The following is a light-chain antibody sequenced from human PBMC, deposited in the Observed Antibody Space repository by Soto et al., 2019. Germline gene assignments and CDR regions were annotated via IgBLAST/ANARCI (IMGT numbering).Light chain of an antibody. Sequence: DLVMTQSPLSLPVTPGEPASISCRSSQSLLHSNGFNYLDWYLQRPGQSPQLLIYFGSNRASGVPDRFGGSGSGTDFTLKISRVEAEDVGVYYCMQALQTHTFGQGTKLEIK. CDR2: FGS. CDR1: QSLLHSNGFNY. J-gene: IGKJ2*01. V-gene: IGKV2-28*01. CDR3: MQALQTHT.